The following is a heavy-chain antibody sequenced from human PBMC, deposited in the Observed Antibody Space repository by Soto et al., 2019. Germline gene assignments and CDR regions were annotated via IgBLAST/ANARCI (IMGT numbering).Heavy chain of an antibody. V-gene: IGHV4-59*01. CDR3: AREGGGYYSADY. J-gene: IGHJ4*02. CDR1: GGSISSYY. Sequence: QVQLQESGPGLVKPSETLSLTCTVSGGSISSYYWSWIRQPPGKGLEWIGYVYYSGNTYYNPSLKSRVSRSVDTSKNQFSLKLSSVTAADTAVYYCAREGGGYYSADYWGQGTLVTVSS. CDR2: VYYSGNT. D-gene: IGHD1-26*01.